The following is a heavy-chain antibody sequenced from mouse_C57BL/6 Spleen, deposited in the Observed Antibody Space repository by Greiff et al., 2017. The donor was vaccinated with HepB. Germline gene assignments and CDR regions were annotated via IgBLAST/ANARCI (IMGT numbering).Heavy chain of an antibody. V-gene: IGHV1-54*01. D-gene: IGHD1-1*01. Sequence: VNVVESGAELVRPGTSVKVSCKASGYAFTNYLIEWVKQRPGQGLEWIGVINPGSGGTNYNEKFKGKATLTADKSSSTAYMQLSSLTSEDSAVYFCARMHYGSSYGYFDYWGQGTTLTVSS. CDR1: GYAFTNYL. J-gene: IGHJ2*01. CDR2: INPGSGGT. CDR3: ARMHYGSSYGYFDY.